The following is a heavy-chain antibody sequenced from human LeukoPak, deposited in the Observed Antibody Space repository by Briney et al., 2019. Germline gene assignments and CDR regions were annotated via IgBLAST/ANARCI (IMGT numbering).Heavy chain of an antibody. CDR1: GFTFDDYW. V-gene: IGHV3-7*01. J-gene: IGHJ4*02. D-gene: IGHD3-10*01. Sequence: PGGSLRLSCGASGFTFDDYWMSWVRQAPGQGLEWVANINQDGSEKYYLDSAKGRFTISRDNSKNTLYLQMNSLRAEDTAVYYCARGEVHYYGSGSDYWGQGTLVTVSS. CDR3: ARGEVHYYGSGSDY. CDR2: INQDGSEK.